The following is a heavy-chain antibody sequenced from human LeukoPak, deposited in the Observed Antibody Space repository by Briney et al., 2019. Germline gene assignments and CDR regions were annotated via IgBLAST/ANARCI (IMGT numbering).Heavy chain of an antibody. CDR3: ARRIVGGHLGDY. V-gene: IGHV1-18*01. Sequence: ASVKVSCRASGYTFTQYGMSWLRQAPGQGLEWTGWISAKNGNRDYAQKFQGRVTMTADTSTSTAYMELRSLSSDDTAMYYCARRIVGGHLGDYWGQGTLVTVSS. D-gene: IGHD1-26*01. CDR2: ISAKNGNR. J-gene: IGHJ4*02. CDR1: GYTFTQYG.